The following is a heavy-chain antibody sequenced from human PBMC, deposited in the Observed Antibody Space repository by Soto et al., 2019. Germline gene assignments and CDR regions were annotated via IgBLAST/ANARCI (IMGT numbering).Heavy chain of an antibody. D-gene: IGHD2-2*01. CDR3: ARGKTMYTVVVPAAPSSYYYYMDV. V-gene: IGHV3-7*01. CDR2: IKQDGSEK. J-gene: IGHJ6*03. Sequence: GGSLRLSCAASGFTFSSYWMSWVRQAPGKGLEWVANIKQDGSEKYYVDSVKGRFTISRDNAKNSLYLQMNSLRAEDTAVYYCARGKTMYTVVVPAAPSSYYYYMDVWGKGTTVTVSS. CDR1: GFTFSSYW.